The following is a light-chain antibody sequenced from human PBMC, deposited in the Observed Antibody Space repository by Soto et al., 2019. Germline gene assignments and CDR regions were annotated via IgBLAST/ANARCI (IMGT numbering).Light chain of an antibody. Sequence: TQSPSSLSSSVGDRVTITCLASQAIRNDLAWYQQKPGQAPRLLIYGASSRATGVPDRISGSGSGTDFALTINRLEAGDFAVYYCQQYASSPWTFGQGTKVDIK. CDR3: QQYASSPWT. J-gene: IGKJ1*01. CDR1: QAIRND. V-gene: IGKV3-20*01. CDR2: GAS.